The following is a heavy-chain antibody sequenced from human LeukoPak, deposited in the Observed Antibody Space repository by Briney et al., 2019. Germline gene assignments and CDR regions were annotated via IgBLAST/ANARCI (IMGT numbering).Heavy chain of an antibody. J-gene: IGHJ4*02. CDR3: ATTYPLFDY. Sequence: GGSLRLSCAASGFTFSTYSMNWVRQAPGQGLEWVSSISRSSTYIYYADSVKGRFTISRDNAENSLYLQMNSLRAEDTAVYYCATTYPLFDYWGQGTLVTVSS. CDR2: ISRSSTYI. CDR1: GFTFSTYS. V-gene: IGHV3-21*01.